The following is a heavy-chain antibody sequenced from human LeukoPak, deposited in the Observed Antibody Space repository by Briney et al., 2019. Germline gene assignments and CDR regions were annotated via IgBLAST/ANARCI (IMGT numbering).Heavy chain of an antibody. J-gene: IGHJ4*02. V-gene: IGHV1-2*02. CDR2: VNPKSGGT. Sequence: ASVKVSCKASGYTFTDYFMNWVRQAPGQGLEWMGWVNPKSGGTVYAQNFQGRVTMTRDTSSSTAYMELSSLRSEDTAVYYCARALENYDSSGYLNDCGQGTLVTVSS. CDR1: GYTFTDYF. D-gene: IGHD3-22*01. CDR3: ARALENYDSSGYLND.